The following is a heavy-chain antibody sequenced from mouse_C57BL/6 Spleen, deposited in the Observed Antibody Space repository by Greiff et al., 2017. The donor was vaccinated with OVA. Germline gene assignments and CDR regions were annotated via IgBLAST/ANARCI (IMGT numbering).Heavy chain of an antibody. Sequence: QVQLKQSGPGLVQPSQSLSITCTVSGFSLTRYGVHWVRQSTGKGLEWLGVIWSGGSTDYNAAFISSMSISKDNSKSQVFFKMNSLQADDTAIYYCARQGDWDVGAMDYWGQGTSVTVSS. CDR3: ARQGDWDVGAMDY. J-gene: IGHJ4*01. D-gene: IGHD4-1*01. V-gene: IGHV2-2*01. CDR1: GFSLTRYG. CDR2: IWSGGST.